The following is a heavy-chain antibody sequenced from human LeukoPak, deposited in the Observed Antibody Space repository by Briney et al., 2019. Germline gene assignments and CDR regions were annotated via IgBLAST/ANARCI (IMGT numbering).Heavy chain of an antibody. V-gene: IGHV1-18*01. CDR1: GYTFTSYG. J-gene: IGHJ5*02. CDR3: ARGQGTTGTTGWFDP. D-gene: IGHD1-1*01. CDR2: ISAYNGNT. Sequence: GASVKVSCKASGYTFTSYGISWVRQAPGQGLEWMGWISAYNGNTNYAQKLQGRVTMTTDTSTSTAYMELRSLRSDDTAVYYCARGQGTTGTTGWFDPWDQGTLVTVSS.